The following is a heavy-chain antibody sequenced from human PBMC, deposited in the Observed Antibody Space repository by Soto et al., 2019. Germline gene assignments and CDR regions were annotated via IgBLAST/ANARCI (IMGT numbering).Heavy chain of an antibody. Sequence: QVQLVESGGGVVQPGRSLRLSCAASGFTFSSYGMHWVRQAPGKGLEWVAVIWYDGSNKYYADSVKGRVTISRDNSKNTLYLQMNSLRAEDTAVYYCARDLGSGYHDYWGQGTLVTVSS. J-gene: IGHJ4*02. D-gene: IGHD3-22*01. CDR3: ARDLGSGYHDY. V-gene: IGHV3-33*01. CDR2: IWYDGSNK. CDR1: GFTFSSYG.